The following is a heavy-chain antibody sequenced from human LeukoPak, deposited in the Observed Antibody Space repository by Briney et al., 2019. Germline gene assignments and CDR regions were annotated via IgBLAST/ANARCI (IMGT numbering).Heavy chain of an antibody. J-gene: IGHJ3*02. CDR2: IYPGDSDT. V-gene: IGHV5-51*01. Sequence: KAGESLKISCKGSGYSFTSYWIGWVRQMPGKGLEWMGIIYPGDSDTRYSPSFQGQVTISADKSISTAYLQWSSLKASDTAMYYCARHRGGSGSHQAFDIWGQGTMVTVSS. CDR3: ARHRGGSGSHQAFDI. CDR1: GYSFTSYW. D-gene: IGHD1-26*01.